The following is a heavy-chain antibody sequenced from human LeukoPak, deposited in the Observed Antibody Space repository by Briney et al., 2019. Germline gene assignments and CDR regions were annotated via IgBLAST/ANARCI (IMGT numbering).Heavy chain of an antibody. V-gene: IGHV3-74*01. CDR3: VRVGRTPRFN. Sequence: GGSLRLSCAASGFSFSTYWMHWVRQAPGKGLVWVSQINPDGSSTDYADSVKGRFTSSRDNTKNTVYLQMNSLRAEDTAVYYCVRVGRTPRFNWGKGTLVTVSS. CDR2: INPDGSST. J-gene: IGHJ4*02. CDR1: GFSFSTYW.